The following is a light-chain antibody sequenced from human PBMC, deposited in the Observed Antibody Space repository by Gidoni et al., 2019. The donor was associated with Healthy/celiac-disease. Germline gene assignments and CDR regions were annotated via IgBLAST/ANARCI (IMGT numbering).Light chain of an antibody. Sequence: EIVLTQSPATLSFSPGESATLSCRASQSVSGDLAWYQQTPGQAPRLLIHDASNRATGIPARVSVSGSGTDFTLTISSLEPEAFAVYYCQQRSNWPPPFGGGTKVEIK. CDR3: QQRSNWPPP. J-gene: IGKJ4*01. CDR2: DAS. CDR1: QSVSGD. V-gene: IGKV3-11*01.